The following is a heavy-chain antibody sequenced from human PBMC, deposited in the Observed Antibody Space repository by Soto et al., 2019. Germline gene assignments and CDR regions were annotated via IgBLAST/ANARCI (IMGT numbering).Heavy chain of an antibody. CDR3: AREFYGYYTYGPGDY. Sequence: EAQLVESGGGLVQPGGSLRLSCEASGFMFGVYWMSWVRQAPGKGLEWVANINDDGSERNYVDSVKGRFTISRDTPNNVLCLQMNSLRDEDTAVYYCAREFYGYYTYGPGDYWGQGTLVAVSS. CDR1: GFMFGVYW. CDR2: INDDGSER. D-gene: IGHD3-3*01. J-gene: IGHJ4*02. V-gene: IGHV3-7*01.